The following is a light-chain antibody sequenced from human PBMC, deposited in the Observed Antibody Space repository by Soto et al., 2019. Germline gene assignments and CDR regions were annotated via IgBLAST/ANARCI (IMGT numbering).Light chain of an antibody. CDR2: AAS. CDR3: LQDYGDSWT. CDR1: RDVGSD. V-gene: IGKV1-6*01. Sequence: QMTQSPSSLSASVGEKIIITCRTSRDVGSDVSWYQQKPGQAPKLLIYAASNLYTGVPSRFSGSRSGTEFTLTISSLQPEDFASYYCLQDYGDSWTFGQGTKVDIK. J-gene: IGKJ1*01.